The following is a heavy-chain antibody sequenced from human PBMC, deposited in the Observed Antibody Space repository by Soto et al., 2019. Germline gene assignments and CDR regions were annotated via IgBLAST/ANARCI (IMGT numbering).Heavy chain of an antibody. D-gene: IGHD5-18*01. CDR2: INPDGSAT. V-gene: IGHV3-74*01. CDR3: GRGGSDSPMAPGY. CDR1: GFTLSSYW. J-gene: IGHJ4*02. Sequence: PGGSLRLSCAASGFTLSSYWMHWVRQAPGKGLVWVSRINPDGSATNYADSVKGRFTISRDNAKNTLYLQMNSLRAEDTAVFYCGRGGSDSPMAPGYWGQGTLVTVSS.